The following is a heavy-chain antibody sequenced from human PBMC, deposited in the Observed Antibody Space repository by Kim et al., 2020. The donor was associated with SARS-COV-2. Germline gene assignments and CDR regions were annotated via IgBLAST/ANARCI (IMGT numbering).Heavy chain of an antibody. Sequence: SETLSLTCTVSGGSIISYYWSWIRQPPGKGLEWIGYVYDSGSTNYNPSLKRRVTISVDTSKNQFSLKLSSLTAADTAVYYCARSAVADHYWYFDLWGRGTLVTVSS. V-gene: IGHV4-59*13. CDR2: VYDSGST. J-gene: IGHJ2*01. D-gene: IGHD6-19*01. CDR3: ARSAVADHYWYFDL. CDR1: GGSIISYY.